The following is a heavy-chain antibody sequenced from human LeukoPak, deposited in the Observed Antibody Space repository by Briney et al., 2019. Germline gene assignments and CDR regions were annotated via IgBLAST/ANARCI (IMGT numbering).Heavy chain of an antibody. D-gene: IGHD4-17*01. V-gene: IGHV4-34*01. Sequence: SETLSLTCTVSGGSFSGYYCTWIRQPPGKGLEWIGEINHSGSANYNPSLKSRVTISLDTSKNQFSLKLSSVTAADTAVYCCARGQGTVTTHWGQGTLVTVSS. CDR2: INHSGSA. CDR3: ARGQGTVTTH. CDR1: GGSFSGYY. J-gene: IGHJ4*02.